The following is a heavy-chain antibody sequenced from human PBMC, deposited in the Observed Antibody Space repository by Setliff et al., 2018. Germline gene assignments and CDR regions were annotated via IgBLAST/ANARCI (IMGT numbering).Heavy chain of an antibody. CDR2: IYTSGST. CDR3: ARTPTIDTIYDAFDI. D-gene: IGHD5-18*01. J-gene: IGHJ3*02. Sequence: AETLSLTCTVSGGSISSGSYYWSWIRQPAGKGLEWIGHIYTSGSTNYNPSLKSRVTISVDTSMDKFSLKLNSVTAADTAVYYCARTPTIDTIYDAFDIWGQGTMVTVSS. CDR1: GGSISSGSYY. V-gene: IGHV4-61*10.